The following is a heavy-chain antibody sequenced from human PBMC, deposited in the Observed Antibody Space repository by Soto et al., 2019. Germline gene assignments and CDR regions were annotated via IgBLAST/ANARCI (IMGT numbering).Heavy chain of an antibody. V-gene: IGHV1-69*13. CDR2: IIPIFGTA. D-gene: IGHD3-9*01. Sequence: ASVKVSCKASGGTFSSYAISWVRQAPGQGLEWMGGIIPIFGTANYAQKFQGRVTITADESTSTAYMELSSLRSEDTAVYYCARGCCMDYDILTGYYFDYWGQGTLVTVSS. CDR3: ARGCCMDYDILTGYYFDY. CDR1: GGTFSSYA. J-gene: IGHJ4*02.